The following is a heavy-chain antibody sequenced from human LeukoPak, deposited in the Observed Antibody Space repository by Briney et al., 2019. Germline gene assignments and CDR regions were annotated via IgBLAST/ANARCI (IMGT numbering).Heavy chain of an antibody. Sequence: GGSLRLSCAASGFTFNNYLMSWVRQAPGKGLEWVSVIYNGGNTYYADSVKGRFTFSRDISKNTLYLQMNSLRAEDTAVYYCARDLGSISDYWGQGTLVTVSS. CDR2: IYNGGNT. V-gene: IGHV3-66*01. CDR3: ARDLGSISDY. CDR1: GFTFNNYL. J-gene: IGHJ4*02. D-gene: IGHD7-27*01.